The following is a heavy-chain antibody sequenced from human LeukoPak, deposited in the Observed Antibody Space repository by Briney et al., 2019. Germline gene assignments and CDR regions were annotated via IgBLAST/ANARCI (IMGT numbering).Heavy chain of an antibody. J-gene: IGHJ6*03. CDR3: ARGGGTPRPSPMIPRGTRHYMDV. V-gene: IGHV4-39*07. D-gene: IGHD3-22*01. CDR1: GGSTSSSSYY. CDR2: IYYSGST. Sequence: SETLSLTCTVSGGSTSSSSYYWGWIRQPPGKGLEWIGSIYYSGSTNYNPSLKSRVTISVDTSKNQFSLKLSSVTAADTAVYYCARGGGTPRPSPMIPRGTRHYMDVWGKGTTVTISS.